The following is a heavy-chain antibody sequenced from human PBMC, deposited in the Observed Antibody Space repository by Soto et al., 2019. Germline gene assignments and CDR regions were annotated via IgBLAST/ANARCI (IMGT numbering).Heavy chain of an antibody. CDR1: GFTFSSYS. D-gene: IGHD6-13*01. CDR3: AKVSSSWYAGFFDL. CDR2: ISSSSTTK. Sequence: GGSLRLSCAASGFTFSSYSMNWVRQAPGKGLEWVSYISSSSTTKYYADSVKGRFTISRDNSENTLYLEMNSLRAEDTAVYYCAKVSSSWYAGFFDLWGQGTLVTVSS. V-gene: IGHV3-48*01. J-gene: IGHJ4*02.